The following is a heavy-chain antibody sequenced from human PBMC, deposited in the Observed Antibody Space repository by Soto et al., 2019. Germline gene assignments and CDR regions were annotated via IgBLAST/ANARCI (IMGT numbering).Heavy chain of an antibody. D-gene: IGHD6-25*01. V-gene: IGHV1-18*01. CDR2: ISVYNDNT. CDR3: ARVGGVRGYHYVNAFYY. CDR1: GYTFTNFG. J-gene: IGHJ4*02. Sequence: GPGVGKPGASVRVSCKASGYTFTNFGINWVRQAPGQGLVWMGWISVYNDNTNYAQNFQHRVTMTTDTSTSTAYMELRGLRSDDTAIYDFARVGGVRGYHYVNAFYYWGQGTLVTVAT.